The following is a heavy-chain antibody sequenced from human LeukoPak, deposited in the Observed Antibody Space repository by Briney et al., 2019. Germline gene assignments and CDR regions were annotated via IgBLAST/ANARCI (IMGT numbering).Heavy chain of an antibody. CDR2: IYTSGST. Sequence: SETLSLTCTVSGGSISSYYWSWIRQPAGKGLEWIGRIYTSGSTNYNPSLKSRVTMSVDTSKNQFSLKLSSVTAADTAVYYCARDRGIKYSSIQRADDAFDIWGQGTMVTVSS. J-gene: IGHJ3*02. V-gene: IGHV4-4*07. CDR1: GGSISSYY. D-gene: IGHD6-19*01. CDR3: ARDRGIKYSSIQRADDAFDI.